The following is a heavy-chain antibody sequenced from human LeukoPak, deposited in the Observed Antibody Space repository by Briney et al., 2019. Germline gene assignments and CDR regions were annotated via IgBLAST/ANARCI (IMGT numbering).Heavy chain of an antibody. J-gene: IGHJ4*02. CDR1: GYTFTNYG. V-gene: IGHV1-18*01. CDR2: ISAYNGNT. Sequence: ASVKVSCKASGYTFTNYGISWVRQAPGQGLGWMGWISAYNGNTNYAQKLQGRVTMTTDTSTSTAYMELRSLRSDDTAVYYCAREATVTTSSDYWGQGTLVTVSS. D-gene: IGHD4-17*01. CDR3: AREATVTTSSDY.